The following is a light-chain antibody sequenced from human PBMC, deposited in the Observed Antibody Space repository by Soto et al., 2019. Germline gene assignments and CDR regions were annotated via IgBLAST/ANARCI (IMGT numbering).Light chain of an antibody. V-gene: IGLV2-11*01. J-gene: IGLJ1*01. CDR1: SSDVGGYNY. CDR2: DVS. CDR3: CPYAGSYTYV. Sequence: QSALTQPRSVFGSPGQSVTISCTGTSSDVGGYNYVSWYQQHPGKAPKLMIYDVSKRPSGVPDRFSGSKSGNTASLTISGFQSEDEADHYCCPYAGSYTYVFGTGSKVAGL.